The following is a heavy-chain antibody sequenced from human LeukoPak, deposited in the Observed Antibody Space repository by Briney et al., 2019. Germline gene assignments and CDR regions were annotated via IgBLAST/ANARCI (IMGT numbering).Heavy chain of an antibody. D-gene: IGHD1-26*01. CDR1: GFTFSSSG. Sequence: GGSLRLSCEGSGFTFSSSGMNWVRQARAKGLEGVSSINSLSTSILYADSVKGRFTISRDNDKNSLYLQMHSLRAEDTALYYCARGGGSYNYWGQGTLVTVSS. CDR2: INSLSTSI. V-gene: IGHV3-21*01. CDR3: ARGGGSYNY. J-gene: IGHJ4*02.